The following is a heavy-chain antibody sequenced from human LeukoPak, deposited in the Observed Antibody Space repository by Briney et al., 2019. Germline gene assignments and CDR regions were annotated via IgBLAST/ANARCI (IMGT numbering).Heavy chain of an antibody. J-gene: IGHJ5*02. V-gene: IGHV1-8*01. D-gene: IGHD6-13*01. CDR1: GYTFTSYD. CDR3: ARDRGPWLAAARSIQRNWFDP. CDR2: MNPNSGNT. Sequence: ASVKVSCKASGYTFTSYDINWVRQATGQGLEWMGWMNPNSGNTGYAQKFQGRVTMTRNTSISTAYMELSSLRSDDTAVYYCARDRGPWLAAARSIQRNWFDPWGQGTLVTVSS.